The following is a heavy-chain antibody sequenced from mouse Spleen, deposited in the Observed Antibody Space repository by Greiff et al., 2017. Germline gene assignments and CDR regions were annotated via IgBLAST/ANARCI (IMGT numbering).Heavy chain of an antibody. J-gene: IGHJ2*01. CDR1: GYTFTSYW. V-gene: IGHV1-69*01. CDR3: ATLYHYYFDY. Sequence: VQLQQPGAELVMPGASVKLSCKASGYTFTSYWMHWVKQRPGQGLEWIGEIDPSDSYTNYNQKFKGKATLTVDKSSSTAYMQLSSLTSEDSAVYYCATLYHYYFDYWGQGTTLTVSS. CDR2: IDPSDSYT.